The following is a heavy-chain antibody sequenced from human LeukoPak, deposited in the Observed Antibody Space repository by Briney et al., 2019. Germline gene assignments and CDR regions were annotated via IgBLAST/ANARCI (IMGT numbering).Heavy chain of an antibody. CDR3: AKDSRSGGRYFDY. CDR2: ISSSSSYI. Sequence: GGSLRLSCAASRFTFSSYSMNWVRQAPGKGLEWVSSISSSSSYIYYADSVKGRFTTSRDNAKNSLYLQMNSLRAEDTALYYCAKDSRSGGRYFDYWGQGTLVTVSS. CDR1: RFTFSSYS. J-gene: IGHJ4*02. D-gene: IGHD3-16*01. V-gene: IGHV3-21*04.